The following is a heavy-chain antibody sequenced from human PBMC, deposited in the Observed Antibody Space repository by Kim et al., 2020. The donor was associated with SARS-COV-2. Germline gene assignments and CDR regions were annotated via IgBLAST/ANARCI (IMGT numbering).Heavy chain of an antibody. D-gene: IGHD6-13*01. CDR1: GFTVSNYD. V-gene: IGHV3-23*01. CDR3: AKHNERQHDY. Sequence: GGSLRLSCAASGFTVSNYDMSWVRQAPGKGPEWVSAITPDGVITFYAEAVEGRFTISRDNSKNTLFLQMNSLRAEDTATYYWAKHNERQHDYWGQGTLVTVSS. J-gene: IGHJ4*02. CDR2: ITPDGVIT.